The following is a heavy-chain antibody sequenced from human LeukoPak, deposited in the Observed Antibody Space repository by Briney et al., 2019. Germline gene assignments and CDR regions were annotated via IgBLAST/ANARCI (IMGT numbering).Heavy chain of an antibody. CDR3: ARGSGRSGVGFPY. J-gene: IGHJ4*02. CDR2: ISSSGSTI. CDR1: GFTFSSYS. D-gene: IGHD6-19*01. V-gene: IGHV3-48*04. Sequence: GGSLRLSCAASGFTFSSYSMNWVRQAPGKGLEWVSYISSSGSTIYYADSVKGRFTISRDNAKNSLYLQMNSLGAEDTAVYYCARGSGRSGVGFPYWGQGTLVTVSS.